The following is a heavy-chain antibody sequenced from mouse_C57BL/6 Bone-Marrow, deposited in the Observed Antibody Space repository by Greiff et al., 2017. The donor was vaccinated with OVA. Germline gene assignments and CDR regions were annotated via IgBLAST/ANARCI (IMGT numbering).Heavy chain of an antibody. D-gene: IGHD1-1*01. CDR2: IYPGRGRT. CDR1: GYTFTSYW. CDR3: ARTGITTVEGDFAMDY. V-gene: IGHV1-55*01. J-gene: IGHJ4*01. Sequence: QVQLQQPGAELVKPGASVKMSCKASGYTFTSYWITWVKQRPGQGLEWIGDIYPGRGRTNYNEKFKSKATLTVDTSSSTASLQLSSLTSEDSAVYYCARTGITTVEGDFAMDYWGQGTSVTVSS.